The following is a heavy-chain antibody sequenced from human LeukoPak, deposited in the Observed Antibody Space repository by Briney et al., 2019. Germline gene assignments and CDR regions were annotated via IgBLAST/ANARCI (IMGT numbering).Heavy chain of an antibody. D-gene: IGHD3-10*01. V-gene: IGHV1-2*04. Sequence: ASVKVSCKASGYTFTGYYMHWVRQAPGQGLEWMGWINPNSGGTDYAQKFQGWVTMTRDTSISTAYMELSRLRSDDTAVYYCARERATYYYGSGLTFWGQGTLVTVSS. CDR3: ARERATYYYGSGLTF. CDR1: GYTFTGYY. J-gene: IGHJ4*02. CDR2: INPNSGGT.